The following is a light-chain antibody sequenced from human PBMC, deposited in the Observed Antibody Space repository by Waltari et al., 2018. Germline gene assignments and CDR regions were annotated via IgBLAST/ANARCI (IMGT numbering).Light chain of an antibody. CDR2: INSDGSH. Sequence: QLVLTQSPSASASLGASVKLTCTLDSGHGSNNLDWLTHQPEDGPRYLMKINSDGSHSKGDEIPDRFSGSSSGAERYLTISSVQSEDEADYYCQTWGHGTWVFGGGTKLTVL. V-gene: IGLV4-69*01. CDR1: SGHGSNN. CDR3: QTWGHGTWV. J-gene: IGLJ3*02.